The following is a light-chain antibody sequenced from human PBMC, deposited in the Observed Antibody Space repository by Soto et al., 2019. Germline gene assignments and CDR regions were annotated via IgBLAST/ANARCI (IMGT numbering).Light chain of an antibody. Sequence: SYELTQPPSVSVSPGQTASITCSGDKLGDKYACWYQQKPGQSPVLVIYQYSKRPSGIPERFSGSNSGNTATLTISGTQAMDEADYYCQAWDSSTHVVFGGGPKLTVL. V-gene: IGLV3-1*01. J-gene: IGLJ2*01. CDR1: KLGDKY. CDR3: QAWDSSTHVV. CDR2: QYS.